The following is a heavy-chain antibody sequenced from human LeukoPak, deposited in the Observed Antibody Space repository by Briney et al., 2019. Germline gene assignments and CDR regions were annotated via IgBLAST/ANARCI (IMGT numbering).Heavy chain of an antibody. CDR3: ARSRGDF. CDR1: GFIFTDYW. CDR2: AKGDGSAT. Sequence: QAGGSLRLSCAASGFIFTDYWMNWVRQAPGRGLEWLASAKGDGSATSYVDSVKGRFTISRDNAKNSLYLQMNSLRADDTALYYCARSRGDFWGQGTLVTVSS. V-gene: IGHV3-7*01. J-gene: IGHJ4*02.